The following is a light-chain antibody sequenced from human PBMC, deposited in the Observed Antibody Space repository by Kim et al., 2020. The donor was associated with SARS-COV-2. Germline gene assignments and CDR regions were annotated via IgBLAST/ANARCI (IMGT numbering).Light chain of an antibody. CDR1: SLRSYY. CDR2: GKN. CDR3: NSRDSSGNVV. J-gene: IGLJ2*01. Sequence: SSELTQDPAVSVALGQTVRITCQGDSLRSYYASWYQQKPGQAPVLVIYGKNNRPSGIPDRFSGSTSGNTASLTITGAQAEDEGDYYCNSRDSSGNVVFGG. V-gene: IGLV3-19*01.